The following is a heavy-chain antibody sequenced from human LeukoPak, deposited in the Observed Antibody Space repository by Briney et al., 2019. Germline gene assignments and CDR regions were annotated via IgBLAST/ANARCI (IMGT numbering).Heavy chain of an antibody. D-gene: IGHD6-13*01. CDR1: GFSLGSGGMC. CDR2: IDWDDDK. J-gene: IGHJ5*02. Sequence: SGPTLLDPPLPLTLSCTFSGFSLGSGGMCGSWSRQPPAKALEWLARIDWDDDKYYSTSLKTRLTISKDTSKNQVVLTMTNMDPVDTATYYCARIRVAAAGVGGIDPWGQGTLVTVSS. CDR3: ARIRVAAAGVGGIDP. V-gene: IGHV2-70*11.